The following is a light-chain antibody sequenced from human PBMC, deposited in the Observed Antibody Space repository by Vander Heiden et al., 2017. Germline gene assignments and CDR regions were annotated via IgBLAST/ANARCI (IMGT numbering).Light chain of an antibody. CDR1: PSLRSSY. V-gene: IGKV3-20*01. J-gene: IGKJ3*01. Sequence: EIVLTQSPVTLSLSPGERATLSCRASPSLRSSYLGWYQQKPGQAPRLLMYGASNRASGIPDRFSGSGSGTDFTLTISRQEPEDFAVYYCQQHATSPFTFGHGTKMDIK. CDR3: QQHATSPFT. CDR2: GAS.